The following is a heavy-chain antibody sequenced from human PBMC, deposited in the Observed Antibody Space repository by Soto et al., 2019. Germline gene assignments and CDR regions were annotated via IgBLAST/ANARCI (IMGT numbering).Heavy chain of an antibody. J-gene: IGHJ5*02. V-gene: IGHV3-23*01. D-gene: IGHD3-10*01. Sequence: EVQLLESGGGLVQPGWSLRLSCAASGFTCSSCSMSWVRQAPGSGLGWVAAVGVRGGSTYYADSVKGRFTISRDNSKHTLYLHMHSLRAASTAVYSWAKDRMVRGDIHGVDRWFEPWGQAAVVTVAS. CDR1: GFTCSSCS. CDR2: VGVRGGST. CDR3: AKDRMVRGDIHGVDRWFEP.